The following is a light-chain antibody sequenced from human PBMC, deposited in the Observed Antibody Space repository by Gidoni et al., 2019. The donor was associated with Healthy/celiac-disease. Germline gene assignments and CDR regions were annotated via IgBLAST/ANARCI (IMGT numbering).Light chain of an antibody. Sequence: SYELTQPPSLSVSPGPTASITCAGDKLGDKYACWYQQKPRQSPVLVIDQDSKRPSGIPERFSGSNSGNTATLTISGTQAMDEADYYCQAWDSSVVFGGGTKLTVL. CDR2: QDS. CDR3: QAWDSSVV. CDR1: KLGDKY. J-gene: IGLJ2*01. V-gene: IGLV3-1*01.